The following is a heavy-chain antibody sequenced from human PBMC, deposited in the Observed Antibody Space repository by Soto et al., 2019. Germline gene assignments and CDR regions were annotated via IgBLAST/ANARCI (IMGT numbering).Heavy chain of an antibody. CDR2: IYYSGST. V-gene: IGHV4-39*01. CDR3: ARFHDYGDRGSYFDY. CDR1: GGSISSSSYY. D-gene: IGHD4-17*01. J-gene: IGHJ4*02. Sequence: QLQLQESGPGLVKPSETLSLTCTVSGGSISSSSYYWGWIRQPPGKGLEWIGNIYYSGSTYYNPSLKSRVTLSVDTSKNQCSLKLSSVTAADTAVYYCARFHDYGDRGSYFDYWGQGTLVTVSS.